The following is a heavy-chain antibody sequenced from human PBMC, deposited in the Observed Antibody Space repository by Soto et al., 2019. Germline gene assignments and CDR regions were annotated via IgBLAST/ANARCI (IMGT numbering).Heavy chain of an antibody. D-gene: IGHD3-3*01. J-gene: IGHJ4*02. CDR1: GGSFSGYY. Sequence: SETLSLTCAVYGGSFSGYYWSWIRQPPGKGLEWIGEINHSGSTNYNPSLKSRVTISVDTSKNQFSLKLSSVTAADTAVYYCASSAGAEWYQNWGQGTLVTVSS. CDR3: ASSAGAEWYQN. V-gene: IGHV4-34*01. CDR2: INHSGST.